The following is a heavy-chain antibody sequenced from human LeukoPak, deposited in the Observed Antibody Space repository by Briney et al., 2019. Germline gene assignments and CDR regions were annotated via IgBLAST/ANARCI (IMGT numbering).Heavy chain of an antibody. CDR3: AGEDLYSNYLDY. Sequence: SQTLSLTCTVSGGSISNGNYYWSWIRQPAGKGLEWIGRIYTSGSTNYNPSLKSRVTMSVDASKNQFSLKLSSVTAADTAVYYCAGEDLYSNYLDYWGQGTLVTVSS. CDR1: GGSISNGNYY. J-gene: IGHJ4*02. D-gene: IGHD4-11*01. CDR2: IYTSGST. V-gene: IGHV4-61*02.